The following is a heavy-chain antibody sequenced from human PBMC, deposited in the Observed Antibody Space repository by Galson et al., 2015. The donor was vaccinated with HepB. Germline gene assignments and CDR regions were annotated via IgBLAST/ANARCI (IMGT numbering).Heavy chain of an antibody. D-gene: IGHD1-26*01. J-gene: IGHJ4*02. CDR2: ISSSGSTI. Sequence: SLRLSCAASGFTFSSYEMNWVRQAPGKGLEWVSYISSSGSTIYYADSVKGRFIISRDNAKNSLYLQMNSLRAEDTAVYYCARGLRQWQLQYYFDYWGQGTLVTVSS. V-gene: IGHV3-48*03. CDR1: GFTFSSYE. CDR3: ARGLRQWQLQYYFDY.